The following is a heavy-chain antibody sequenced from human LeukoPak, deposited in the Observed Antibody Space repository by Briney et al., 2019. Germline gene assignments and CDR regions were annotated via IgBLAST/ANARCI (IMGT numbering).Heavy chain of an antibody. Sequence: ASVKVSCKASGYTFTAYYIHWVRLAPGQGLEWMGWINPSSGDTKYAQKFQGRVTITRDTSIGTAYMELRSLISDATAIYYCASEADCSGGTCYVNRVASWGQGTLVTVSS. V-gene: IGHV1-2*02. CDR3: ASEADCSGGTCYVNRVAS. CDR1: GYTFTAYY. J-gene: IGHJ4*02. CDR2: INPSSGDT. D-gene: IGHD2-15*01.